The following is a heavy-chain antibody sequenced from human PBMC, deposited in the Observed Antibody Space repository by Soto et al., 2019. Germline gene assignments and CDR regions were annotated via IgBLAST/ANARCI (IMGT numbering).Heavy chain of an antibody. D-gene: IGHD3-10*01. Sequence: QVQLQESGPGLVKPSQTLSLTCTVSGGSISSGDYYWSWIRQPPEKGLEWIGYIYYSGSTYYNPSLKRRVTISVDTSKNQFSLKLSSVTAADTAVYYCGRVGGFGATTIDYWGQGTLVTVSS. CDR3: GRVGGFGATTIDY. V-gene: IGHV4-30-4*01. J-gene: IGHJ4*02. CDR1: GGSISSGDYY. CDR2: IYYSGST.